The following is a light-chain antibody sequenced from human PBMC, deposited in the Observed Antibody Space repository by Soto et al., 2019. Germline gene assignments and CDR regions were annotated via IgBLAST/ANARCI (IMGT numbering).Light chain of an antibody. V-gene: IGLV2-14*01. CDR1: SSDVGDCNY. Sequence: QSVLTQPASVSGSPGQSITISCTGTSSDVGDCNYVTWYQQHPGKAPKLMIYEVGNRPSGVSDRFSGSKSGNTASLTISGLQAEDEADYHCSSYTGTTTAVFGTGTKVTVL. J-gene: IGLJ1*01. CDR3: SSYTGTTTAV. CDR2: EVG.